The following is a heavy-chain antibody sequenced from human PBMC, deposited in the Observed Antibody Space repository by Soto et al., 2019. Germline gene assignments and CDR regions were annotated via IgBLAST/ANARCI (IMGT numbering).Heavy chain of an antibody. CDR2: IHHSGSI. Sequence: QVQLQQSGPGLVKPSQTLSLTCTVSGGSISSDYYHWTWVRQSPERGLECIGYIHHSGSILYNPSSKSRVTIPVDPSKNQCALHLLSVTAADTAVYFGAREGDGGDTLAVWGQGTTVTVSS. CDR1: GGSISSDYYH. V-gene: IGHV4-30-4*08. CDR3: AREGDGGDTLAV. J-gene: IGHJ6*02. D-gene: IGHD2-21*02.